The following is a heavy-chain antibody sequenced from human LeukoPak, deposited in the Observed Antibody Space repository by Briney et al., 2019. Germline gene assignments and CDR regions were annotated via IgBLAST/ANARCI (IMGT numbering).Heavy chain of an antibody. CDR2: ISNDAVRT. D-gene: IGHD3-16*01. V-gene: IGHV3-64*01. CDR3: GRDLLGGGLDY. Sequence: PGGSLRLSCAASGFTFSSYAMHWVRQARGKGLEYVSAISNDAVRTYYATSVKGRFTISRDNSKNTLFLQMGSLRAEDMAVYYCGRDLLGGGLDYWGQGTLVTVPS. CDR1: GFTFSSYA. J-gene: IGHJ4*02.